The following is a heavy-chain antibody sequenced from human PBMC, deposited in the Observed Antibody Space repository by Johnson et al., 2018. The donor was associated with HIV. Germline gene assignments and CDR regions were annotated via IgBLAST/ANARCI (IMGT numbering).Heavy chain of an antibody. CDR2: FSDDGETT. CDR3: ARARYTSDWYLYDAFDL. J-gene: IGHJ3*01. Sequence: VQLVESGGGVVQPGRSLRLSCAASGFTFRNCEMHWVRQAPGKGLEYVSGFSDDGETTYYANSVKGRFTISRDNSKNTLYLQMGSLRTEDMAVYHCARARYTSDWYLYDAFDLWGQGTMVTVSS. D-gene: IGHD6-13*01. CDR1: GFTFRNCE. V-gene: IGHV3-64*01.